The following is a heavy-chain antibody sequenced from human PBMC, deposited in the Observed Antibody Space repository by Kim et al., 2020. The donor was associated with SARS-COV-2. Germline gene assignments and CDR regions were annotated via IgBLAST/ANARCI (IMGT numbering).Heavy chain of an antibody. V-gene: IGHV7-4-1*02. D-gene: IGHD3-9*01. J-gene: IGHJ4*02. CDR1: GYTFTSYA. Sequence: ASVKVSCKASGYTFTSYAMNWVRQAPGQGLEWMGWINTNTGNPTYAQGFTGRFVFSLDTSVSTAYLQINSLKAEDTAVYYCARGGEGRGARDYDILTGYFYWGQGTLVTVSS. CDR3: ARGGEGRGARDYDILTGYFY. CDR2: INTNTGNP.